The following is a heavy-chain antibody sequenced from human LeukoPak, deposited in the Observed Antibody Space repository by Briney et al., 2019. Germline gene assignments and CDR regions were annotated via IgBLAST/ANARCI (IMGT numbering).Heavy chain of an antibody. CDR2: IYSGGTT. J-gene: IGHJ6*03. CDR1: GFTVSGNY. D-gene: IGHD1-26*01. CDR3: ARNGAVGTTNYFYMDV. V-gene: IGHV3-53*05. Sequence: GGSLRLSCAVSGFTVSGNYMSWVRQAPGKGLEWVSLIYSGGTTYYADSVKGRFTISRDNSKNTLYLQMGSLRPEDMAIYFCARNGAVGTTNYFYMDVWGKGTTVTISS.